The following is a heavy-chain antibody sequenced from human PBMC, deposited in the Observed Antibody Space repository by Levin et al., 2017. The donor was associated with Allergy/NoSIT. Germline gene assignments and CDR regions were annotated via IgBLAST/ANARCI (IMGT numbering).Heavy chain of an antibody. CDR1: GLSFSSFG. J-gene: IGHJ6*02. V-gene: IGHV3-30*03. CDR3: ASRGDMDA. Sequence: HAGGSLRLSCEASGLSFSSFGMHWVRQAPGKGLEWVALITSDGNNKYLADSVKGRFSISRDNSKNTLYLQMNSLRPEDMAVYYCASRGDMDAWGQGTTVTVSS. CDR2: ITSDGNNK.